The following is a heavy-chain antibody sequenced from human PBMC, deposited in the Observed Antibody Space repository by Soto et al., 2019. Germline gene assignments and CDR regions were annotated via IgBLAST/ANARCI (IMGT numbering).Heavy chain of an antibody. CDR1: GYTFTSYD. J-gene: IGHJ6*02. D-gene: IGHD2-2*01. CDR2: MNPNSGNT. V-gene: IGHV1-8*01. CDR3: ASVKEQLPPRRRYYYYGMDV. Sequence: QVQLVQSGAEVKKPGASVKVSCKASGYTFTSYDINWVRQATGQGLEWMGWMNPNSGNTGYAQKFQGRVTMTRNTSISTAYMELSSLRSEDTAVYFCASVKEQLPPRRRYYYYGMDVCGQGTTVTVSS.